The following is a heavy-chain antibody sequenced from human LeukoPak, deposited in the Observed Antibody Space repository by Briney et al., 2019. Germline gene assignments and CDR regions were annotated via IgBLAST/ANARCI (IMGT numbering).Heavy chain of an antibody. CDR1: GFTFSTYG. J-gene: IGHJ4*02. CDR2: ISGSNDNT. CDR3: AKDLQYNNWYFTY. V-gene: IGHV3-23*01. Sequence: PGGSLRLSCAASGFTFSTYGMSWVRQAPGEGLEWVSTISGSNDNTYYADSVKGRFTISRGISKNTLYLQMNSLRAEDTAVYYCAKDLQYNNWYFTYWGQGTLVTVSS. D-gene: IGHD1-1*01.